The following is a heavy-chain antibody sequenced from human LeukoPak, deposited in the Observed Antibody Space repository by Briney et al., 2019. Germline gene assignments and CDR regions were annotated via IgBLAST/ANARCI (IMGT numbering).Heavy chain of an antibody. V-gene: IGHV4-34*01. D-gene: IGHD5-18*01. J-gene: IGHJ6*02. CDR2: INHSGGT. CDR1: GGSFSGYY. Sequence: PSETLSLTCAVYGGSFSGYYWSWIRQPPGKGLEWIGEINHSGGTNYNPSLKSRVTISVDTSKNQFSLKLSSVTAADTAVYYCARDAGRIQLWLPSYYYYGMDVWGQGTTVTVSS. CDR3: ARDAGRIQLWLPSYYYYGMDV.